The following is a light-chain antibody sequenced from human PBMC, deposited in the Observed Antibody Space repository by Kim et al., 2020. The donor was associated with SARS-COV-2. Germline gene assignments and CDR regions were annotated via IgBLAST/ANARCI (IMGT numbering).Light chain of an antibody. V-gene: IGLV3-25*03. Sequence: PGQTARITCSGDALQKQYAYWYQQKPGQAPVLGIYKESERPSGIPERFSGSSSGTTVTLTISGVQAEDEADYYCQSADSSGTYVVFGGGTQLTVL. CDR2: KES. J-gene: IGLJ2*01. CDR3: QSADSSGTYVV. CDR1: ALQKQY.